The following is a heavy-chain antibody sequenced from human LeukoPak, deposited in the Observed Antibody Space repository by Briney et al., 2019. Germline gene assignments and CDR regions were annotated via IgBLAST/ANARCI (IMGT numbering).Heavy chain of an antibody. CDR2: ISYDGSNK. Sequence: GGSLRLSCAASGFTFSSYVMHWVRQAPGKGLEWVAFISYDGSNKYYADSVRGRFTISRDNSKNTLYLQMNSLRTEDTAVYYCAKGDYYDILTGYLDYWGQGTLVTVSS. CDR3: AKGDYYDILTGYLDY. V-gene: IGHV3-30*04. J-gene: IGHJ4*02. CDR1: GFTFSSYV. D-gene: IGHD3-9*01.